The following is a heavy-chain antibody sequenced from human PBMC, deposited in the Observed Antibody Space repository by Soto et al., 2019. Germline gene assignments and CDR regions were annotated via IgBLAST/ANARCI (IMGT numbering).Heavy chain of an antibody. CDR1: GFTFRSYW. CDR2: ISSDGSTT. J-gene: IGHJ4*02. Sequence: PGGSLRLSCAASGFTFRSYWMHWVRQAPGKGLVWVSRISSDGSTTKYADSVKGRFTISRDNAKNTLYLQMNSLRAEDTAVYYCARDNGDYFDYWGQGTLVTVSS. CDR3: ARDNGDYFDY. V-gene: IGHV3-74*01. D-gene: IGHD4-17*01.